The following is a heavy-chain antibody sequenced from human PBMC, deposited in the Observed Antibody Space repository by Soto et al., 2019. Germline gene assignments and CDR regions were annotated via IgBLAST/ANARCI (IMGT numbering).Heavy chain of an antibody. CDR3: AKDPRPEYSSEWHHFDY. CDR1: GFTFRNYA. CDR2: INAKGENT. V-gene: IGHV3-23*01. J-gene: IGHJ4*02. D-gene: IGHD6-25*01. Sequence: PGGSLRLSCAASGFTFRNYAMSWVRQAPGKRLEWVSGINAKGENTYYADSAKGRFTISRDDVKDTLYLQMNSLRVEDTAIYYCAKDPRPEYSSEWHHFDYWGLGTLVTVSS.